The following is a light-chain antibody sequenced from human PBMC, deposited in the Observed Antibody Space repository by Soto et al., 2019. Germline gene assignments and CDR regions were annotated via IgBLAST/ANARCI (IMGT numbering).Light chain of an antibody. Sequence: EIVLTQSPATLSLSPGERATLSCRASLRVTNYLAWYQQKPGQPPRLLIYGAFNRAAGIPARFSGSGSGTDFTLTISSLEPEDSAVYYCQQRNIWPPVTFGQGTRLEIK. CDR1: LRVTNY. CDR3: QQRNIWPPVT. V-gene: IGKV3-11*01. J-gene: IGKJ5*01. CDR2: GAF.